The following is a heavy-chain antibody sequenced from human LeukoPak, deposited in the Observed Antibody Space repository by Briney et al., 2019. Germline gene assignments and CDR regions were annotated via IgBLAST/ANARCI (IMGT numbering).Heavy chain of an antibody. J-gene: IGHJ4*02. CDR1: GFTFSSYG. CDR2: IWYDGSNK. D-gene: IGHD3-9*01. V-gene: IGHV3-33*01. Sequence: GSLRLSCAASGFTFSSYGMHWVRQAPGKGLEWVAVIWYDGSNKYYADSVKGRFTISRDNSKNTLYLQMNSLRAEDTAVYYCARDPSDDILTGYSDYWGQGTLVTVSS. CDR3: ARDPSDDILTGYSDY.